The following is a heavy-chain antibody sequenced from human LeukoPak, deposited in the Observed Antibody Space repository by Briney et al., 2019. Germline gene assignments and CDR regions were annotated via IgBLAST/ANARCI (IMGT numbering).Heavy chain of an antibody. Sequence: GGTLRLSCAASGFTFSTYGMSWVRQAPGKGLEWVSVITGSGGSTYYADSVKRRSTISTENSKNTLYLQINSLRVENTAVYYCARDQLGAVLYFDYWGQGTLVTVSS. CDR3: ARDQLGAVLYFDY. CDR2: ITGSGGST. V-gene: IGHV3-23*01. CDR1: GFTFSTYG. D-gene: IGHD1-1*01. J-gene: IGHJ4*02.